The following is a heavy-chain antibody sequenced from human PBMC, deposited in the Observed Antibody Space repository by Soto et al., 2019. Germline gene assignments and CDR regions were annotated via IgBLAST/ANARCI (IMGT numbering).Heavy chain of an antibody. Sequence: SETLSLTCTVSGGSISSYYWSWIRQPPGKGLEWIGYIYYSGSTNYNPSLKSRVTISVDTSKNQLSLKLSSVTAADTAVYYCARVLLWFGEPTDAFDIWGQGTMVTVSS. J-gene: IGHJ3*02. CDR2: IYYSGST. V-gene: IGHV4-59*08. CDR1: GGSISSYY. D-gene: IGHD3-10*01. CDR3: ARVLLWFGEPTDAFDI.